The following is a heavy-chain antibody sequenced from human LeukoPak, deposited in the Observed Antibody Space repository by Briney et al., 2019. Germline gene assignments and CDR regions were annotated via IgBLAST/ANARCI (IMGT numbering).Heavy chain of an antibody. CDR3: ARHQRCRITMVRGVITADCYEGGFDY. CDR2: IYYSGST. D-gene: IGHD3-10*01. J-gene: IGHJ4*02. CDR1: GGSISSSTYY. V-gene: IGHV4-39*01. Sequence: SETLSLTCTVSGGSISSSTYYWGWIRQPPGKWLEWIGSIYYSGSTYYNPSLKSRVAISVDTSKNQFSLKLSSVTAADTAVYYCARHQRCRITMVRGVITADCYEGGFDYWGQGTLVTVSS.